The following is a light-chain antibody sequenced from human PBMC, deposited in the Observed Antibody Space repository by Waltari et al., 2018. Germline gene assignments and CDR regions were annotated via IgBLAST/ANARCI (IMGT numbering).Light chain of an antibody. Sequence: QSVLTQPPSVSGAPGQRVTLPCTGSKSNTGAVYAVYWDQQLPGTAPKFLIYDNNKRPSGVPDRFSGSKSGTSASLAITGLQAEDEADYYCQSYDNGLNGPYVFGTGTRVTVL. J-gene: IGLJ1*01. CDR2: DNN. CDR1: KSNTGAVYA. CDR3: QSYDNGLNGPYV. V-gene: IGLV1-40*01.